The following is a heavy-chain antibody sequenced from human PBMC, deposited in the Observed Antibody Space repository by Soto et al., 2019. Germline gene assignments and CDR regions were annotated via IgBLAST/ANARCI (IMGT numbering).Heavy chain of an antibody. Sequence: SETLSLTCTVSGGSISSYYWSWIRQPPGKGLEWIGYIYYSGSTNYNPSLKSRVTISVDTSKNQFSLKLSSVTAADTAVYYCARVKVGATLGLDYWGQGTLVTVSS. CDR3: ARVKVGATLGLDY. J-gene: IGHJ4*02. CDR2: IYYSGST. D-gene: IGHD1-26*01. CDR1: GGSISSYY. V-gene: IGHV4-59*01.